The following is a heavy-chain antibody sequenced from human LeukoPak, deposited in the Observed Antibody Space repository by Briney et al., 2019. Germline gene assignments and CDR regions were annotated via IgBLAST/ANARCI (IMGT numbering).Heavy chain of an antibody. CDR2: ISNGGSTI. D-gene: IGHD3-10*01. Sequence: GGSLRLSCAASGFTFSSYEMNWVRQAPGKGLEWVSYISNGGSTIYYADSVKGRFTISRDNAKNSLYLQMNSLRAEDTAVYFCARSRNYYGSGYDYWGQGTLVTVSS. J-gene: IGHJ4*02. V-gene: IGHV3-48*03. CDR3: ARSRNYYGSGYDY. CDR1: GFTFSSYE.